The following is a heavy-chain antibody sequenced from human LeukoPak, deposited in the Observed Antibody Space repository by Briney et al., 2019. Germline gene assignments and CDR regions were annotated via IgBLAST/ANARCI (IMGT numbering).Heavy chain of an antibody. D-gene: IGHD7-27*01. V-gene: IGHV3-74*01. CDR2: INSDGSST. J-gene: IGHJ4*02. Sequence: GGSLRLSCAASGFTFSSYWMHWVRQAPGKGLVWVSRINSDGSSTNYADSVKGRFTISRDNAKNTLYLQVKSLRAEDTAVYYCAREPSGWGSLDSWGQGTPVTVSS. CDR3: AREPSGWGSLDS. CDR1: GFTFSSYW.